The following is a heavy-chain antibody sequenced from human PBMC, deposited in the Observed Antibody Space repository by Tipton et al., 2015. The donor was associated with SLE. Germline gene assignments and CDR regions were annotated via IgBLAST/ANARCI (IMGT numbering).Heavy chain of an antibody. Sequence: QSGPEVKKPGASVQVSCKASGFTFISYGISWVRQAPGQGLEWMGWISTYNANTNYAQKFQGRVTMTTDTSTSTAYMELRSLRSDDTALYYCARAPQWEPPTFDIWGQGTMVIVSS. CDR1: GFTFISYG. CDR2: ISTYNANT. J-gene: IGHJ3*02. CDR3: ARAPQWEPPTFDI. V-gene: IGHV1-18*01. D-gene: IGHD1-26*01.